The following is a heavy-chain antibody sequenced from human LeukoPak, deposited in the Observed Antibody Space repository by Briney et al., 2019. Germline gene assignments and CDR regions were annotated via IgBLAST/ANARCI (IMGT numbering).Heavy chain of an antibody. CDR2: IYSGGST. D-gene: IGHD6-13*01. J-gene: IGHJ4*02. V-gene: IGHV3-66*01. Sequence: GGSLRLSCAASGFTVSSNYMSWVRQAPGKGLEWVSVIYSGGSTYYADSVKGRFTISRDNSKNTLYLQMNSLRAEDTAVYYCAREPSSSWYRYWGQGTLVTVSS. CDR3: AREPSSSWYRY. CDR1: GFTVSSNY.